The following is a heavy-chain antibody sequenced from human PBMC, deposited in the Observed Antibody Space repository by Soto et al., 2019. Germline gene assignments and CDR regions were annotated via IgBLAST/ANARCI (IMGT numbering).Heavy chain of an antibody. CDR1: RYSINDNNW. D-gene: IGHD3-10*01. V-gene: IGHV4-28*03. J-gene: IGHJ6*02. CDR3: ARDSTAWFPYYGIDV. CDR2: ISDSGNT. Sequence: SETLSLTCDVSRYSINDNNWWSWIRQPPGKGLEWLGYISDSGNTRYNPSLRSRVTISVDTSKNQFSLKLNSVTAADTAVYYCARDSTAWFPYYGIDVWGQGTTVTVSS.